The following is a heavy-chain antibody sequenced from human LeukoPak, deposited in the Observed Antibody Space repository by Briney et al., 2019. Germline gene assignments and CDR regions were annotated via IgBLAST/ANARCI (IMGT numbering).Heavy chain of an antibody. Sequence: GESLKISCKGSGYTFSSFWIVWVRQMPGKGLEWMGIIYPDDSDTRYSPSFQGQVTISADKSISTAYLRWSSLKASDTAMYYCARLAYCSNDVCYSNYYYSMDVWGKGTT. CDR3: ARLAYCSNDVCYSNYYYSMDV. V-gene: IGHV5-51*01. CDR1: GYTFSSFW. CDR2: IYPDDSDT. J-gene: IGHJ6*03. D-gene: IGHD2-8*01.